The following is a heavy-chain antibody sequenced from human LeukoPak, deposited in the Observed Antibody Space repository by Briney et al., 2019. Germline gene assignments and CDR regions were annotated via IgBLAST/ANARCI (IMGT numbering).Heavy chain of an antibody. V-gene: IGHV3-53*01. CDR2: IYSGGST. CDR1: GFTVSSNY. J-gene: IGHJ6*03. Sequence: QSGGSLRLSCAASGFTVSSNYMSWVRQAPGKGLEWVSVIYSGGSTYYADSVKGRFTISRDNSKNTLYLQMNSLRAEDTAVYYCARAHFGVPAAIELRGYMDVWGKGTTVTVSS. D-gene: IGHD2-2*02. CDR3: ARAHFGVPAAIELRGYMDV.